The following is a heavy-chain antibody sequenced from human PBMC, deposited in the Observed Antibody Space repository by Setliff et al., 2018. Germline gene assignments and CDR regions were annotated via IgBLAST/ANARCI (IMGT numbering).Heavy chain of an antibody. V-gene: IGHV1-69*13. CDR2: IIPIFGTA. CDR1: GGTFSSYA. Sequence: SVKVSCKASGGTFSSYAINWVRQAPGQGLEWMGGIIPIFGTANYAQKFQGRVTITADESTSTAYMELSSLRSEDTAVYYCARGYRGYYNFWSGSQGANWFDPWGQGTLVTVSS. D-gene: IGHD3-3*01. CDR3: ARGYRGYYNFWSGSQGANWFDP. J-gene: IGHJ5*02.